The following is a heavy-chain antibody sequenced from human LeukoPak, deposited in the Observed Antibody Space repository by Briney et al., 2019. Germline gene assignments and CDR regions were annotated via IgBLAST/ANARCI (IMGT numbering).Heavy chain of an antibody. CDR3: TGGMDYDSSGYQLDY. V-gene: IGHV3-21*01. CDR1: GFTFSSYS. J-gene: IGHJ4*02. CDR2: ISSSSSYI. D-gene: IGHD3-22*01. Sequence: GGSLRLSCAASGFTFSSYSMNWVRQAPGKGLEWVSSISSSSSYIYYADSVKGRFTISRDNSKNTLYLQMNSLRAEDTAVYYCTGGMDYDSSGYQLDYWGQGTLVTVSS.